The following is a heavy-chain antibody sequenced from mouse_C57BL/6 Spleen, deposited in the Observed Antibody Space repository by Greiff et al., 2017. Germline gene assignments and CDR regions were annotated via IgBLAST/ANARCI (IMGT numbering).Heavy chain of an antibody. D-gene: IGHD1-1*01. CDR2: IHPNSGST. Sequence: QVQLKQPGAELVKPGASVKLSCKASGYTFTSYWMHWVKQRPGQGLEWIGLIHPNSGSTNYHEKFKSKATRTVDNSSSTAYMQLSSLTSEDSAVYYCASITAVVAEDYFDYWGQGTTLTVSS. CDR3: ASITAVVAEDYFDY. J-gene: IGHJ2*01. CDR1: GYTFTSYW. V-gene: IGHV1-64*01.